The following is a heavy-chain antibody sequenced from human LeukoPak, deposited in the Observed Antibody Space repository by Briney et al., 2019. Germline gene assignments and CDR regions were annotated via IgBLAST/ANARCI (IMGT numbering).Heavy chain of an antibody. V-gene: IGHV1-2*02. CDR2: INPNSGGT. Sequence: ASVKVSCKASGYTFTGYYMHWVRQAPGQGLEWMGWINPNSGGTNYAQKFQGRVTMTRDTSISTAYMELSRLRSDDTAVYYCERAEGGSLNWFDPWGQGTLVTVSS. CDR3: ERAEGGSLNWFDP. J-gene: IGHJ5*02. D-gene: IGHD1-26*01. CDR1: GYTFTGYY.